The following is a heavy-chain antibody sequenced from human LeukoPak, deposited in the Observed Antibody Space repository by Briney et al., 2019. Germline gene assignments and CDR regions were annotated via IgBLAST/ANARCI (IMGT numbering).Heavy chain of an antibody. CDR3: ARDSSMRSDY. V-gene: IGHV3-74*01. Sequence: GGSLRLSCAASGFTFSSYWIHWVRQAPGKGLVWVSCISSDGSQTRYADSVKGRFTVSRDNAKNTLYLQMNSLRAEDMAVYYCARDSSMRSDYWGQGTLVTVSP. CDR1: GFTFSSYW. J-gene: IGHJ4*02. CDR2: ISSDGSQT. D-gene: IGHD2/OR15-2a*01.